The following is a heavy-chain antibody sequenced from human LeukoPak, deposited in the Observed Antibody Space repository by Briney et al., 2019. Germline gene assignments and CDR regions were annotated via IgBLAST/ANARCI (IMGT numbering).Heavy chain of an antibody. J-gene: IGHJ4*02. CDR2: ISYDGSNK. CDR3: ARDATVPHCDFWSALDY. D-gene: IGHD3-3*01. Sequence: QTGGSLRLSCAVSGFTFSSYAMHWVRQAPGKGLEWVAVISYDGSNKYYADSVKGRFTISRDNSKNTLYLQMNSLRAEDTAVYYCARDATVPHCDFWSALDYWGQGTLVTVSS. CDR1: GFTFSSYA. V-gene: IGHV3-30*04.